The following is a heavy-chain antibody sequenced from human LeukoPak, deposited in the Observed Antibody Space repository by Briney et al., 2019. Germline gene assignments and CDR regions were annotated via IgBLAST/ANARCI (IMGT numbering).Heavy chain of an antibody. D-gene: IGHD1-26*01. CDR3: ARDPYSGSYGDYYYYYMDV. J-gene: IGHJ6*03. CDR2: ISSSSSYM. CDR1: GFTFSTYS. Sequence: GGSLRLSCAASGFTFSTYSMNWVRQAPGKGLDWVSSISSSSSYMYYADSVKGRFTISRDNAKNSLYLQMNSLRAEDTAVYYCARDPYSGSYGDYYYYYMDVWGKGTTVTISS. V-gene: IGHV3-21*01.